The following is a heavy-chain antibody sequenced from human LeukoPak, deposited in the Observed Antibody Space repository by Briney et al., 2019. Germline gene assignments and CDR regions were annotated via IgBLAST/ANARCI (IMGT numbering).Heavy chain of an antibody. V-gene: IGHV1-46*01. D-gene: IGHD6-19*01. J-gene: IGHJ5*02. Sequence: RASVKVSCKASGYTFTSYYMHWVRQAPGQGLEWMGIINPSGGSTSYAQKFQGRVTITRNTSISTAYMELSSLRSEDTAVYYCARGLSSGWYTPWTPWGQGTLVTVSS. CDR2: INPSGGST. CDR3: ARGLSSGWYTPWTP. CDR1: GYTFTSYY.